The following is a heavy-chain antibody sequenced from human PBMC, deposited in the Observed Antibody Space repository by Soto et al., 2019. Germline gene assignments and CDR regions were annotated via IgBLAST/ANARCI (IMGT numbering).Heavy chain of an antibody. CDR1: GGSISSGGYY. J-gene: IGHJ5*02. V-gene: IGHV4-31*03. CDR2: IYYSGST. CDR3: ARTLRDYGGNSCWFDP. Sequence: QVQLQESGPGLVKPSQTLSLTCTVSGGSISSGGYYWSWIRQHPGKGLEWIGYIYYSGSTYYNPSLKSRVTISVDTSKNLFSLKLSSVTAADTAVYYCARTLRDYGGNSCWFDPWGQGTLVTVSS. D-gene: IGHD4-17*01.